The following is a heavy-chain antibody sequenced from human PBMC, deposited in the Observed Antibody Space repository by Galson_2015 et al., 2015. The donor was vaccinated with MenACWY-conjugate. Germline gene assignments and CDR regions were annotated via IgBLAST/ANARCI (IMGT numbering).Heavy chain of an antibody. D-gene: IGHD3-10*01. CDR3: ARAGSYRFEI. V-gene: IGHV3-48*04. CDR2: ISSSSSTI. CDR1: GFTFSSYS. J-gene: IGHJ3*02. Sequence: SLRLSCAASGFTFSSYSMNWVRQAPGKGLEWVSYISSSSSTIYYADSVKGRFTISRDNGKNTAFLQMNSLRAEDAAVYYCARAGSYRFEIWGQGTMVTVSS.